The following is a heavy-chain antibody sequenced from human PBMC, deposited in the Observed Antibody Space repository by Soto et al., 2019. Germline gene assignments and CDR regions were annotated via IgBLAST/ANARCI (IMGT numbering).Heavy chain of an antibody. CDR1: GFTFSNYA. CDR3: ARDWTGDTCPCLDV. J-gene: IGHJ6*02. Sequence: EVQLLESGGGLVQPGGSLRLSCAAAGFTFSNYALTWVRQSPGKGLEWVSTFSGSGGSTYYADSVRGRFTISRDNSKNTLFLQMNSLRVEDTAIYYCARDWTGDTCPCLDVWGQGTTVSVSS. D-gene: IGHD3-3*01. CDR2: FSGSGGST. V-gene: IGHV3-23*01.